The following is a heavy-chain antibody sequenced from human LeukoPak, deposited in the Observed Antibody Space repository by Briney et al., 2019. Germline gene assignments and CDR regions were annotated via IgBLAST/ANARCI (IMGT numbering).Heavy chain of an antibody. J-gene: IGHJ6*03. CDR2: INSDGRST. Sequence: GGSLRLSCAASGFTFSSYWMHWVRQAPGKGLVWVSRINSDGRSTSYADSVKGRFTISRDNAKNTLYLQMNSPRAEDTAVYYCARGPQGHYMDVWGKGTTVTVSS. CDR1: GFTFSSYW. V-gene: IGHV3-74*01. CDR3: ARGPQGHYMDV.